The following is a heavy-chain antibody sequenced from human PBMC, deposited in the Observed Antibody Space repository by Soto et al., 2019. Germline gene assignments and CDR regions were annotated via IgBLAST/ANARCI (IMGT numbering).Heavy chain of an antibody. D-gene: IGHD6-13*01. CDR2: ISYDGSNK. Sequence: PWVSLRLSCAASGFTFSSDGSHRVRQAAGTGLEWVAAISYDGSNKYYADSVKGRFTISRDNAKNTLYLQMNSLRAEDTAVYNWARDGSGAAGYLGLIPKFDPWGHGT. J-gene: IGHJ5*02. CDR3: ARDGSGAAGYLGLIPKFDP. V-gene: IGHV3-30*03. CDR1: GFTFSSDG.